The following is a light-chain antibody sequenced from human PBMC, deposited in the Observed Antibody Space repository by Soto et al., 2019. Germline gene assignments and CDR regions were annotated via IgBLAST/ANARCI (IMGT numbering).Light chain of an antibody. V-gene: IGKV1-33*01. CDR3: HQNVNLPYP. CDR1: QDLTNY. J-gene: IGKJ2*01. Sequence: DIQMTQSPPSLAASVGDRVTITCQASQDLTNYLNWYQQKPGEAPKLLIYDTTNLEEGVPSRFSGGGSGTDFTFTINGLLPEVAAIYSCHQNVNLPYPFGHGTNMEI. CDR2: DTT.